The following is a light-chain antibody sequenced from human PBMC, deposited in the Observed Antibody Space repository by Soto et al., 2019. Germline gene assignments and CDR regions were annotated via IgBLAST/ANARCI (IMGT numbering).Light chain of an antibody. CDR3: QHYDSSPPYT. Sequence: EIVLTQSPVTLSLSPGERATLSCRASRSFASSYLGWYQQKPGQAPRLLIYAASTRATGIPDRFSGSGSATDFTLTISRLEPEDSPVYYCQHYDSSPPYTFGQGTKLEIK. CDR2: AAS. V-gene: IGKV3-20*01. CDR1: RSFASSY. J-gene: IGKJ2*01.